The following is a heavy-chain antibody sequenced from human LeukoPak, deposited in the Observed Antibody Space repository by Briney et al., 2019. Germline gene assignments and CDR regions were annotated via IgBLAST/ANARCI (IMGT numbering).Heavy chain of an antibody. D-gene: IGHD3-10*01. CDR2: ISGSGGST. CDR3: AKSMVRGPPQDNWFDP. V-gene: IGHV3-23*01. J-gene: IGHJ5*02. Sequence: SGGSLRLSCAASGFTFSSYAMSWVRQAPGKGLEWVSAISGSGGSTYYADSVKGRFTISRDNSKNTLYLQMNSLRAEDTAVYYCAKSMVRGPPQDNWFDPWGQGTLVTVSS. CDR1: GFTFSSYA.